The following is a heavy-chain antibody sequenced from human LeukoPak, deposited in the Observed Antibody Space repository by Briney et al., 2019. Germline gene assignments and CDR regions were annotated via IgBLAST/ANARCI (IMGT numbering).Heavy chain of an antibody. CDR1: GGSISSYY. V-gene: IGHV4-59*08. J-gene: IGHJ4*02. CDR3: ARGKDY. Sequence: PSETLSLTCTVSGGSISSYYWSWIRQPPGKGLEWIGYIYYSGYTNYNPSLKSRVTISVDTAKNQFSLKLSSVPAADTAVYYCARGKDYWGQGTLVTVSS. CDR2: IYYSGYT.